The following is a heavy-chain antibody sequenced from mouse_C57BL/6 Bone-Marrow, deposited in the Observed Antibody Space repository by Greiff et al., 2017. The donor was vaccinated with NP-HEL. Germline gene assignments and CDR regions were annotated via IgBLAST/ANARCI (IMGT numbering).Heavy chain of an antibody. CDR3: TTPRQLRPEYYYAMDY. D-gene: IGHD3-2*02. CDR1: GFNITDDY. V-gene: IGHV14-4*01. CDR2: IDPENGDT. Sequence: VQLQQSGAELVRPGASVKLSCTASGFNITDDYMHWVKQRPEQGLEWIGWIDPENGDTEYASKFQGKATMTADTSSNTAYLQLSSLTSEDTAVYDCTTPRQLRPEYYYAMDYWGQGTSVTVSS. J-gene: IGHJ4*01.